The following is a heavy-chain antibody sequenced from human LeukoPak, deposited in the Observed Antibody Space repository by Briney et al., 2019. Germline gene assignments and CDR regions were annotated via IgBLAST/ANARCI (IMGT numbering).Heavy chain of an antibody. CDR2: IYYSGST. CDR1: GGSINSSSHY. Sequence: SETLSLTCTVSGGSINSSSHYWGWIRQPPGKGLEWIGSIYYSGSTYYNPSLKSRVTISVDTSKNQFSLKLSSVTAADTAVYYCARDISYYGSGSYYEGGLDIWGQGTMVTVSS. D-gene: IGHD3-10*01. V-gene: IGHV4-39*07. J-gene: IGHJ3*02. CDR3: ARDISYYGSGSYYEGGLDI.